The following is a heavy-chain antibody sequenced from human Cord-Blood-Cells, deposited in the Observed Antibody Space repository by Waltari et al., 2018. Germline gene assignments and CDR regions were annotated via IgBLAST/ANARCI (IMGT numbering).Heavy chain of an antibody. Sequence: QVQLVESGGGVVQPGRSLRLSCSASGFTSRSYGLHWVRQAPGKGREWVAVIWYDGSKKYYADSVKGRFTISRDNSKNTLYLQMNSLRAEDTAVYYCARDKVATIDYWGQGTLVTVSS. D-gene: IGHD5-12*01. V-gene: IGHV3-33*01. CDR2: IWYDGSKK. CDR1: GFTSRSYG. J-gene: IGHJ4*02. CDR3: ARDKVATIDY.